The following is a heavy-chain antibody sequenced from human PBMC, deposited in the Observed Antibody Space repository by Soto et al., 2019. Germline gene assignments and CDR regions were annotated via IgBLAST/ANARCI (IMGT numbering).Heavy chain of an antibody. CDR3: AIVSAAIFAFDI. D-gene: IGHD2-2*02. J-gene: IGHJ3*02. CDR2: ISYDGSNK. Sequence: PGGSLRLSCAASGFTFSSYGMHWVRQAPGKGLEWVAVISYDGSNKYYADSVKGRFTISRDNSKNTLYLQMNSLRAEDTAVYYCAIVSAAIFAFDIWGQGTXVTVSS. V-gene: IGHV3-30*03. CDR1: GFTFSSYG.